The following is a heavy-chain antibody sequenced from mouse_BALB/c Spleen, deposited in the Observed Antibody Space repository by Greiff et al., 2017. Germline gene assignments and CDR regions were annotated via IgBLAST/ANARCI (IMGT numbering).Heavy chain of an antibody. CDR1: GYTFTSYV. V-gene: IGHV1-14*01. Sequence: VQLQQSGPELVKPGASVKMSCKASGYTFTSYVMHWVKQKPGQGLEWIGYINPYNDGTKYNEKFKGKATLTSDKSSSTAYMELSSLTSEDSAVYYCARGGGYGGYAMDYWGQGTSVTVSS. D-gene: IGHD2-2*01. J-gene: IGHJ4*01. CDR3: ARGGGYGGYAMDY. CDR2: INPYNDGT.